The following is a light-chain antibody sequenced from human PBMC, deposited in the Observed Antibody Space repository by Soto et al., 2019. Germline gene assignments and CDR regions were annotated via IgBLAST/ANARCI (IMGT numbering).Light chain of an antibody. CDR3: QQRSNWPLT. V-gene: IGKV3-11*01. J-gene: IGKJ3*01. CDR2: DAS. CDR1: QSVSSY. Sequence: EIVLTQSPATLSLSPGERATLSCRASQSVSSYLAWYQQKPGQAPRLLIYDASNRATGIPARFSGSGSGTGFTLTISSLEPADFAVYYCQQRSNWPLTFGPGTKVDIK.